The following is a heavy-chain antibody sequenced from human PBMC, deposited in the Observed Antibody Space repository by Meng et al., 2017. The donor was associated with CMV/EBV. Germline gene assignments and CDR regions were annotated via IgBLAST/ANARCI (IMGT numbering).Heavy chain of an antibody. CDR1: GFTFSSYE. CDR3: ARDRMVAAHPRYYYYGMDV. V-gene: IGHV3-48*03. D-gene: IGHD6-6*01. Sequence: LSLTCAASGFTFSSYEMNWVRQAPGKGLEWVSYISSSGSTIYYADSVKGRFTISRDNAKNSLYLQMNSLRAEDTAVYYCARDRMVAAHPRYYYYGMDVWGQGTTVTVSS. J-gene: IGHJ6*02. CDR2: ISSSGSTI.